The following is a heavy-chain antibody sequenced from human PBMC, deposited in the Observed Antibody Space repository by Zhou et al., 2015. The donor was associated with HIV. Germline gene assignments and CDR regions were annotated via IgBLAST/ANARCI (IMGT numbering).Heavy chain of an antibody. Sequence: QVQLVQSATEVKKSGASVKVSCKASGYTLGNYGVSWVRQAPGKGLEWMGWTYNGYTKYAPKFQDRVTMTTDTSTSTAYMEMRSLTSDDTAVYYCARDSTPMLTLLVDYWGQGTLVIVSA. V-gene: IGHV1-18*01. D-gene: IGHD2-15*01. CDR1: GYTLGNYG. CDR2: TYNGYT. J-gene: IGHJ4*02. CDR3: ARDSTPMLTLLVDY.